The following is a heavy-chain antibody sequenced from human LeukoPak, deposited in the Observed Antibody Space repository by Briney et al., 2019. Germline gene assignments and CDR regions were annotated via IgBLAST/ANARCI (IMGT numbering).Heavy chain of an antibody. CDR2: SRNKANSYTT. CDR3: ARLSSGYYDSSGY. CDR1: RCTLSDSY. J-gene: IGHJ4*02. D-gene: IGHD3-22*01. V-gene: IGHV3-72*01. Sequence: GASMRLSWAAWRCTLSDSYMEWVRQAPGKGLEWVGRSRNKANSYTTIYAASVKGRFTISRDDSQNSLYLQMNSLKTEDTALYYCARLSSGYYDSSGYWGQGTLVTVSS.